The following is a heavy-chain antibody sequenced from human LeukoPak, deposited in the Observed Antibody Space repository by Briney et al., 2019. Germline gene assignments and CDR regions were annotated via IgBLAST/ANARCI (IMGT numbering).Heavy chain of an antibody. J-gene: IGHJ4*02. CDR2: IRGSGSGGST. V-gene: IGHV3-23*01. CDR1: GFTFSSYA. CDR3: MAKGSRNY. Sequence: GGSLRLSCAASGFTFSSYAMTWVRQAPGKGLECISSIRGSGSGGSTTYADSVKGRFTISRDDAKNTLYLQMNSLRAEDTAVYYCMAKGSRNYWGQGTLVTVSS. D-gene: IGHD6-13*01.